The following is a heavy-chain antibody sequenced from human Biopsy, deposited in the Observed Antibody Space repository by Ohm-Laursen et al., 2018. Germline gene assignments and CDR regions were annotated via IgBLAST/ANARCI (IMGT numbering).Heavy chain of an antibody. CDR2: RIPYFNTI. V-gene: IGHV1-69*13. CDR3: VGGQRGPPIGVTVPGDAFDL. Sequence: SVKVSCKASGVTFATYAFGCVRQAPGQGLEWMGGRIPYFNTIYYARNFQDRAIITADRSARTTDMQLSGLRPDDTAVYYCVGGQRGPPIGVTVPGDAFDLWGPGTMVTVSP. J-gene: IGHJ3*01. D-gene: IGHD2/OR15-2a*01. CDR1: GVTFATYA.